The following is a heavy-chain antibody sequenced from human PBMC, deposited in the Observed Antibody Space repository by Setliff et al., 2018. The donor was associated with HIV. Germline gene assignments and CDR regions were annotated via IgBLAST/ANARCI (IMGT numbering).Heavy chain of an antibody. CDR3: ATDTAFLQEGTEF. V-gene: IGHV4-39*01. CDR1: GGSIRGSNYY. CDR2: SYYSGST. Sequence: SETLSLTCTVSGGSIRGSNYYWAWIRQPPGKGLEWIGSSYYSGSTYYNPSLKSRVTISVGTSKNQFSLKLTSVTAADTAIYYCATDTAFLQEGTEFWGQGALVTVSS. D-gene: IGHD5-18*01. J-gene: IGHJ4*02.